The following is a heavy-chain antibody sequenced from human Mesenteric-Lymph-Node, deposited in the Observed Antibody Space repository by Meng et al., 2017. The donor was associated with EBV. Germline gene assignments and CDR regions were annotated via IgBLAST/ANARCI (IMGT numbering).Heavy chain of an antibody. J-gene: IGHJ4*02. D-gene: IGHD4-23*01. CDR3: AIDFDYVGRFDY. CDR2: ISYGGSNN. CDR1: GVTLYNYI. V-gene: IGHV3-30-3*01. Sequence: GWLGVMDVRELELSCASWGVTLYNYIIQRVSQSAGRGLEWLAVISYGGSNNNYADSVPGRFSISRDNAQTTLYLQVHSLRDERTAVYYCAIDFDYVGRFDYWGQGTLVTVSS.